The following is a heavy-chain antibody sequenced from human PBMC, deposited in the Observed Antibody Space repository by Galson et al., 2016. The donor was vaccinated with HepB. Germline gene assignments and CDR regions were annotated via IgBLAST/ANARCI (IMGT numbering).Heavy chain of an antibody. J-gene: IGHJ4*02. Sequence: SETLSLTCTVSGGSISNRNYFWGWIRQPPGKRLECIGIVYYSGSTQYSPSLKSRVSISVDTSKNQFSLRLSSVTAADTAIYYCASSDCPTGTCNGLRFDDWGQGTPVTVSS. CDR2: VYYSGST. D-gene: IGHD2-8*01. CDR1: GGSISNRNYF. V-gene: IGHV4-39*01. CDR3: ASSDCPTGTCNGLRFDD.